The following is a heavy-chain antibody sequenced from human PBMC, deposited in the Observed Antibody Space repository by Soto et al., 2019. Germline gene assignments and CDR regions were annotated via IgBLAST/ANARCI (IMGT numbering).Heavy chain of an antibody. CDR2: IYHSGST. CDR3: ARDWYNWNYGGMDV. D-gene: IGHD1-7*01. V-gene: IGHV4-4*02. Sequence: SETLSLTCAVSGGSISSSNWWSWVRQPPGKGLEWIGEIYHSGSTNYNSSLKSRVTISVDKSKNQFSLKLSSVTAADTAVYYCARDWYNWNYGGMDVWGQGTTVTVSS. CDR1: GGSISSSNW. J-gene: IGHJ6*02.